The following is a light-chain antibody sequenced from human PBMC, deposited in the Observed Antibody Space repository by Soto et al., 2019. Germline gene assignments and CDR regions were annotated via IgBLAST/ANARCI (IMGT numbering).Light chain of an antibody. CDR2: AAS. J-gene: IGKJ3*01. V-gene: IGKV1-16*02. CDR3: QHYNNFPFT. Sequence: DIQMTQSPSSLSASVGDRVTITCRASQDIGTYLVWFQQKPGKAPKSLIFAASSLQSGVPSKFSGSGYETHFTLTISNLQPEDSATYYCQHYNNFPFTFGPGTKVDIK. CDR1: QDIGTY.